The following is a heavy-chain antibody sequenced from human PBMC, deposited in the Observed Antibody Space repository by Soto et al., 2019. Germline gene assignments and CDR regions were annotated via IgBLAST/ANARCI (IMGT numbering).Heavy chain of an antibody. V-gene: IGHV3-30-3*01. CDR1: GFTFSSYA. CDR2: ISYDGSNK. J-gene: IGHJ6*02. Sequence: HPGGSLRLSCAASGFTFSSYAMHWVRQAPGKGLEWVAVISYDGSNKYYADSVKGRFTISRDNSKNTLYLQMNSLRAEDTAVYYCARDLQNIVVVVAAYYYYGMDVWGQGTTVTVSS. CDR3: ARDLQNIVVVVAAYYYYGMDV. D-gene: IGHD2-15*01.